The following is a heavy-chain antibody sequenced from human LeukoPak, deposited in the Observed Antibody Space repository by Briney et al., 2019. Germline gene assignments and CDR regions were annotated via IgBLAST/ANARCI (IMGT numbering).Heavy chain of an antibody. Sequence: GGSLRLSCAASGFTFTSNWMSWVRQAPGKGLEWVANIKQDGSDKCYVDSVKGRFTISRDNSKNTLYLQMNSLRAEDTAVYYCAGGGYFDYWGQGTLVTVSS. CDR2: IKQDGSDK. CDR3: AGGGYFDY. V-gene: IGHV3-7*04. D-gene: IGHD3-22*01. J-gene: IGHJ4*02. CDR1: GFTFTSNW.